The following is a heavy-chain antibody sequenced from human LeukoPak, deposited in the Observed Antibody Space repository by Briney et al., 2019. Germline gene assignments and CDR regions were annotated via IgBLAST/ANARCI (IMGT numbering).Heavy chain of an antibody. V-gene: IGHV4-61*02. Sequence: SETLSLTCTVSGGSISSGSYYWSWIRQPAGKGLEWIGRIYTSGSTNYNPSLKSRVTISVDTSKNQFSLKLSSVTAADTAVYYCARGDVWGSYLRYWGQGTLVTVSS. J-gene: IGHJ4*02. CDR1: GGSISSGSYY. D-gene: IGHD3-16*02. CDR3: ARGDVWGSYLRY. CDR2: IYTSGST.